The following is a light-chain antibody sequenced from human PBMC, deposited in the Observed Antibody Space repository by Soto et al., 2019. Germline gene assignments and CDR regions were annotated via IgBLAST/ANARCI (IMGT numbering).Light chain of an antibody. CDR3: QQRANWPAT. J-gene: IGKJ4*01. CDR1: QSVSSY. CDR2: DAS. Sequence: EIVLTQSPATLSLSPGERATLSRRASQSVSSYLAWYQQKPGQPPRLLIYDASNRATGIPARFSGSGSGTDFTLTISSLEPEDFAVYYCQQRANWPATFGGGTKVEIK. V-gene: IGKV3-11*01.